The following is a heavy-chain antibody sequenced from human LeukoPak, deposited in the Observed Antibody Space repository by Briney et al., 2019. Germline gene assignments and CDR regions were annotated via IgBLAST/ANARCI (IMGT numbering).Heavy chain of an antibody. D-gene: IGHD3-10*01. CDR2: ISYDGSNK. CDR1: GFTFSSYA. V-gene: IGHV3-30*04. CDR3: ARDSRYYGSGSYYYYMDV. Sequence: AGGSLRLSCAASGFTFSSYAMHWVRQAPCKGLEWVALISYDGSNKYYADSVKGRFTISRDNSKNTLYLQMNSLRAEDTAVYYCARDSRYYGSGSYYYYMDVWGKGTTVTISS. J-gene: IGHJ6*03.